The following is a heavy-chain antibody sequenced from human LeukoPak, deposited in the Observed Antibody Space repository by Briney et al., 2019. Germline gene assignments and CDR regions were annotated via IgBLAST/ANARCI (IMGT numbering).Heavy chain of an antibody. CDR1: GFTFSSYA. CDR3: TRDGDTVLTRGYYYYMDV. J-gene: IGHJ6*03. V-gene: IGHV3-23*01. Sequence: GGSLRLSCAASGFTFSSYAMSWVRQAPGKGLEWVSAISGSGGSTYYADSVKGRFTISRDNSKNTLYLQMNSLRAEDTAVYYCTRDGDTVLTRGYYYYMDVWGKGTTVTVSS. CDR2: ISGSGGST. D-gene: IGHD3-10*01.